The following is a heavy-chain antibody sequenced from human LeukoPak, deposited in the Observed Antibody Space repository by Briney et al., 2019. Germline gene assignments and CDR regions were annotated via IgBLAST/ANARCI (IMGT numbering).Heavy chain of an antibody. CDR1: GGTFNYG. Sequence: SVKVSCKASGGTFNYGFSWVRQAPGQGLEWMGTIIPISDARDYAQKFQGRVTITADESTSSAYMELSSLRSEDTAVYYCARTFWSGMYTPSYWLDPWGQGTLVTVSS. V-gene: IGHV1-69*15. J-gene: IGHJ5*02. CDR2: IIPISDAR. D-gene: IGHD3-3*01. CDR3: ARTFWSGMYTPSYWLDP.